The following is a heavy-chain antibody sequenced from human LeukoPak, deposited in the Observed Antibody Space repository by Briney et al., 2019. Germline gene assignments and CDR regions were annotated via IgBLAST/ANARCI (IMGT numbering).Heavy chain of an antibody. CDR3: ASGSSGYDP. V-gene: IGHV4-4*07. Sequence: PSETLSLTCTVSGGSISNYYWSWIRQPAGKGLEWIRRIYSSGTTIYNPSLKSRVTMSVDTSKNQFSLKLSSLTAADTAVYFCASGSSGYDPWGQGTLVTVSS. J-gene: IGHJ5*02. CDR1: GGSISNYY. D-gene: IGHD5-12*01. CDR2: IYSSGTT.